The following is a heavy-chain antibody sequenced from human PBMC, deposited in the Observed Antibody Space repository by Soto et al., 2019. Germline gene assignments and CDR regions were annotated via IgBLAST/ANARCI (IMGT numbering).Heavy chain of an antibody. Sequence: GGSLRLSCAASGFTLSSYGMPWVRQAPGKGLEWVAVISYDGSNKHYADSVKGRFTISRDNSKNTLYLQMNSLRAEDTAVYYCASDLYDFWSGPNYYGMDVWGQGTTVTVSS. CDR1: GFTLSSYG. D-gene: IGHD3-3*01. CDR3: ASDLYDFWSGPNYYGMDV. V-gene: IGHV3-30*03. J-gene: IGHJ6*02. CDR2: ISYDGSNK.